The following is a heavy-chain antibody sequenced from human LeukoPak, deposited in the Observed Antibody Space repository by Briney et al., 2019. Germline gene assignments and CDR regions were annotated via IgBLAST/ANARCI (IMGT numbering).Heavy chain of an antibody. V-gene: IGHV3-64*02. D-gene: IGHD6-19*01. CDR2: ISTNGDRT. Sequence: PGGSLRLSCAVSGFTFSNSSMYWVRQAPGKGLEFVSVISTNGDRTYYADSVKGRFTISRDNSKNTLYLQMGSLRADDMAVYYCARGVAISSSGWYDTFDYWGQGALVTISS. CDR1: GFTFSNSS. CDR3: ARGVAISSSGWYDTFDY. J-gene: IGHJ4*02.